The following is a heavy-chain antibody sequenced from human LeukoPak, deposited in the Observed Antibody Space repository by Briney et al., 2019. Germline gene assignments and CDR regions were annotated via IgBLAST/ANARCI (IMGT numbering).Heavy chain of an antibody. J-gene: IGHJ4*02. CDR1: GFTFSSYA. CDR2: ISGSGGST. V-gene: IGHV3-23*01. Sequence: GGPLRLSCAASGFTFSSYAMSWVRQAPGKGLEWVSAISGSGGSTYYADSVKGRFTISRDNSKNTLYLQMNSLRAEDTAVYYCARDRYDFWRGSGFDYWGQGTLVTVSS. D-gene: IGHD3-3*01. CDR3: ARDRYDFWRGSGFDY.